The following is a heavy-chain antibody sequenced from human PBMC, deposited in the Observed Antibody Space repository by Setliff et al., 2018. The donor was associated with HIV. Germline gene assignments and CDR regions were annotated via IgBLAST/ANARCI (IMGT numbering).Heavy chain of an antibody. CDR3: ARDLAGYSGYDFHFDY. CDR1: GGTFSSYA. CDR2: IIPIFGTA. V-gene: IGHV1-69*13. D-gene: IGHD5-12*01. J-gene: IGHJ4*02. Sequence: SVKVSCKASGGTFSSYAINWVRQAPGQGLEWVGHIIPIFGTANYAQNFGGRVTITADQSTTTSYLQLNSLGFEDTAIYYCARDLAGYSGYDFHFDYWGQGTQVTVSS.